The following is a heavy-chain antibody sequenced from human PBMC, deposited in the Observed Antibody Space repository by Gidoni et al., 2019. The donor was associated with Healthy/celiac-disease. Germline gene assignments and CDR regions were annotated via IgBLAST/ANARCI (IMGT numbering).Heavy chain of an antibody. CDR2: IWYDGSNK. D-gene: IGHD6-19*01. CDR1: GFTFSSNG. J-gene: IGHJ4*02. V-gene: IGHV3-33*08. CDR3: ARSAVAEPYYFDY. Sequence: QVQLVESGGGVVQPGRSLRLSCAASGFTFSSNGMHWVRQAPGKGLEWVAVIWYDGSNKYYADSVKGRFTISRDNSKNTLYLQMNSLRAEDTAVYYCARSAVAEPYYFDYWGQGTLVTVSS.